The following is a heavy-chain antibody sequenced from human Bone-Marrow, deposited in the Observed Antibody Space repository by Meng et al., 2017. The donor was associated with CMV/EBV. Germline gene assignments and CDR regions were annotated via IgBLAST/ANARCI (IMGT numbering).Heavy chain of an antibody. V-gene: IGHV3-33*06. D-gene: IGHD3-10*01. CDR3: AKDAHSVGSGTYYEVNYLDY. CDR1: GFTFSSYG. Sequence: GESLKISCAASGFTFSSYGMHWVRQAPGKGLEWVAIIWYDGSNKYYADSVKGRFTISRDNSKNTLYLQMNSLRADDTAVYYCAKDAHSVGSGTYYEVNYLDYWGQGTPVTVSS. J-gene: IGHJ4*02. CDR2: IWYDGSNK.